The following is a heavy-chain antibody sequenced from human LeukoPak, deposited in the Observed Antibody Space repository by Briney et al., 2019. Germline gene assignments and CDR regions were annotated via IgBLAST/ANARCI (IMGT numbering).Heavy chain of an antibody. CDR2: IYPGDSDT. V-gene: IGHV5-51*01. CDR1: GYSFTSYW. D-gene: IGHD6-19*01. Sequence: GESLKISCKGSGYSFTSYWIGWVRQMPGKGLEWMGIIYPGDSDTRHSPSFQGQVTISADKSISTAYLQWSSLKASDTAMYYCARLGIAVAGPGGFDYWGQGTLVTVSS. CDR3: ARLGIAVAGPGGFDY. J-gene: IGHJ4*02.